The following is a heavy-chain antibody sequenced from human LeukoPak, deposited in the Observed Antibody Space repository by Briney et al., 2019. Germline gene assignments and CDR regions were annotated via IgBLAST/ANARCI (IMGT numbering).Heavy chain of an antibody. CDR2: MSSDGIKS. CDR1: GFTFRMSG. D-gene: IGHD3-10*01. Sequence: PGTSLRLSCATSGFTFRMSGVHWVRQAPGKGLEWVALMSSDGIKSYYADSVKGRFTVSRDTSKDIVYLQMKCLSADDTGIYYCAKDHAGSGRAFEYWGQGTLLTVSS. CDR3: AKDHAGSGRAFEY. V-gene: IGHV3-30*04. J-gene: IGHJ4*02.